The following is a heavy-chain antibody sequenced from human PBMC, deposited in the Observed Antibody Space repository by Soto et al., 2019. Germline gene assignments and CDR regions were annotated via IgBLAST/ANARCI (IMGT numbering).Heavy chain of an antibody. CDR3: ARVYCGGGSCGFDY. V-gene: IGHV1-2*04. CDR2: INPNSGGT. J-gene: IGHJ4*02. CDR1: GYTFTGYD. Sequence: ASVKVSCKASGYTFTGYDMHWVRHAPGQGLEWMGWINPNSGGTNYAQKFQGWVTMTRDTSISTAYMELSRLRSDDTAVYYCARVYCGGGSCGFDYWGQGTLVTVSS. D-gene: IGHD2-15*01.